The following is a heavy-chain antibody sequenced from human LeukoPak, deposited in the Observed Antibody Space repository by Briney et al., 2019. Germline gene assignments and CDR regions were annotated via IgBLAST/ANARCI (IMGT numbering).Heavy chain of an antibody. CDR1: GFTFSSCG. CDR2: IRYDGSNK. V-gene: IGHV3-30*02. Sequence: PGGSLRLSCAASGFTFSSCGMHWVRQAPGKGLEWVTFIRYDGSNKYYTDSVKARFTISRDNSKNTLYLQMNSLRAEDTAVYYCAKAAHYDFWSGYDYWGQGTVVTVSS. D-gene: IGHD3-3*01. J-gene: IGHJ4*02. CDR3: AKAAHYDFWSGYDY.